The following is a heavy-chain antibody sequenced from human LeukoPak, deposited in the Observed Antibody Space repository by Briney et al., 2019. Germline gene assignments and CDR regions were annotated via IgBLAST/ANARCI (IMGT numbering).Heavy chain of an antibody. CDR2: ISGHNDDT. J-gene: IGHJ6*03. D-gene: IGHD2-15*01. Sequence: ASVKVSCKASGYTFTSYAISWVRQAPGQGLEWMGWISGHNDDTNYAQRLQGRVTMTTDTSTSTAYMELMSLRSDDTAVYYCARAGYCSGGSCYPYYYYYYMDVWGKGTTVTVSS. CDR3: ARAGYCSGGSCYPYYYYYYMDV. CDR1: GYTFTSYA. V-gene: IGHV1-18*01.